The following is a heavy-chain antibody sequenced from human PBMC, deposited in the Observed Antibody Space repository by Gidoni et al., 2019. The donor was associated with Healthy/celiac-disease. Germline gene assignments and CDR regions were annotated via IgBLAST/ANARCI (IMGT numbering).Heavy chain of an antibody. J-gene: IGHJ4*02. CDR3: ARGEKRYCSGGSCYSGFDY. V-gene: IGHV1-18*01. Sequence: QVQLVQSGAEVKKPGASVKVSCKASGYNFTSYGISWVRQSPGRGLEWMGWTSAYNGNTNYAQKLQGRVTMTTDTSTSTAYMELRSLRSDDTAVYYCARGEKRYCSGGSCYSGFDYWGQGTLVTVSS. CDR2: TSAYNGNT. D-gene: IGHD2-15*01. CDR1: GYNFTSYG.